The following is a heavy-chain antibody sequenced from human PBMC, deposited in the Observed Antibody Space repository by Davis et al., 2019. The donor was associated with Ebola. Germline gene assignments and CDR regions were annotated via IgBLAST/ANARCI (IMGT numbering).Heavy chain of an antibody. CDR2: IKQDGGEK. CDR3: ARDREILYVYGMDV. Sequence: GESLKISCAASGFIFNNYWMSWVRQAPGKGPEWVAIIKQDGGEKYYVDSVKDRFTISRDNAKNSLFLHMNSLRDEDTAVYYCARDREILYVYGMDVWGKGTTVTVSS. D-gene: IGHD2-8*01. CDR1: GFIFNNYW. J-gene: IGHJ6*04. V-gene: IGHV3-7*01.